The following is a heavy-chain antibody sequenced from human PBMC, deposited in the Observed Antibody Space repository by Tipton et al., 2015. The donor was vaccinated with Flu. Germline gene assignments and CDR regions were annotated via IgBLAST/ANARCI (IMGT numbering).Heavy chain of an antibody. CDR1: GASTSYYF. D-gene: IGHD5-24*01. J-gene: IGHJ6*02. CDR2: IYYRGST. Sequence: TLSLTCTVSGASTSYYFWNWIRQFPGKGLEWIGNIYYRGSTNYNPSLKSRVIISVDTSKNQFSLKLTSVTAADTAVYYCARENGYNFFRSGMAVRGQGTVVTVSS. CDR3: ARENGYNFFRSGMAV. V-gene: IGHV4-59*01.